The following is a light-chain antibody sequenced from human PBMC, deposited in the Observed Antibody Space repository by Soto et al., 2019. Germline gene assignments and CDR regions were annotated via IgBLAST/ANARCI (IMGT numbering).Light chain of an antibody. Sequence: QSVLTHPPSASGTPGQRVTISCSGSSSNIGSNYVYWYQQPPGTAPKLLIYRNNQRPSGVPDRFSGSKSGTSASLAIRGLRSEDDADYYCAARDDSLSACYVFGTGTKLTVL. CDR1: SSNIGSNY. V-gene: IGLV1-47*01. CDR3: AARDDSLSACYV. CDR2: RNN. J-gene: IGLJ1*01.